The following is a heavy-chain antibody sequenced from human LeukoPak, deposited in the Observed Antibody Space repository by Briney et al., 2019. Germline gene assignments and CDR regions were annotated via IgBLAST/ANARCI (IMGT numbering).Heavy chain of an antibody. D-gene: IGHD2-15*01. V-gene: IGHV4-59*08. CDR2: IYYSGSA. CDR1: GDSISSYY. Sequence: SETLSLTCTASGDSISSYYWSWIRQPPGKGLEWIGYIYYSGSANYNPSLKSRVTISIDMSKNQFSLNLSSVTAADTAVYYCARHGRLADFDFWGQGTLVTVSS. J-gene: IGHJ4*02. CDR3: ARHGRLADFDF.